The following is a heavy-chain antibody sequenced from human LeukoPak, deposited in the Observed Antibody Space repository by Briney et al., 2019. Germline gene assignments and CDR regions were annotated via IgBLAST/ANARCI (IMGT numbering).Heavy chain of an antibody. J-gene: IGHJ4*02. CDR1: GGSISSDY. V-gene: IGHV4-59*08. D-gene: IGHD3-22*01. CDR2: IHYSGST. Sequence: SETLSLTCTVSGGSISSDYWSWIRQPPGKGLEWIGYIHYSGSTNYNPPLKSRVTISIDTSKHQFSLKLSSVTAADTAVYYCARQSSGCYDYWGQGTLVTVSS. CDR3: ARQSSGCYDY.